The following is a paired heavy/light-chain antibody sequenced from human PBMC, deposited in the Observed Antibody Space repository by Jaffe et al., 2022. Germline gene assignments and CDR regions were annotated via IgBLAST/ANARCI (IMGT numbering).Light chain of an antibody. Sequence: QSVLTQPPSVSGAPGQRVTISCTGTSSNIGAGYDVHWYQQLPGTAPKLLIYGNNNRPSGVPNRFSGSKSGTSASLAITGLQAEDEAAYYCQSYDNRLSGSVFGTGTKVTVL. CDR3: QSYDNRLSGSV. CDR1: SSNIGAGYD. CDR2: GNN. V-gene: IGLV1-40*01. J-gene: IGLJ1*01.
Heavy chain of an antibody. J-gene: IGHJ4*02. D-gene: IGHD3-10*01. Sequence: QVQLQESGPGLVKPSETLSLTCDVSGYSISSGSLWGWIRQPPGKGLEWIGTIYRTGRTSYSPSLKSRVTISVDTSKNQFSLNLRSVTAADTAVYYCARQVSGSSREYSFDCWGQGTLVTVSS. CDR1: GYSISSGSL. CDR3: ARQVSGSSREYSFDC. CDR2: IYRTGRT. V-gene: IGHV4-38-2*01.